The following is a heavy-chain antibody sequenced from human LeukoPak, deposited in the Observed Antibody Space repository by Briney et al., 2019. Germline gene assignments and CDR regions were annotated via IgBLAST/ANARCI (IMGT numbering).Heavy chain of an antibody. CDR1: GYTFRTYW. CDR3: ARSPKRDYFDS. CDR2: INGDGSST. Sequence: GSLRLSFAASGYTFRTYWMYWVRQAQGKGLVWVSRINGDGSSTAYAESVKGRFTIYRDDAKKMLSLQMNSLRAEDTAVYFCARSPKRDYFDSWGQGTLVSVSS. V-gene: IGHV3-74*01. J-gene: IGHJ4*02.